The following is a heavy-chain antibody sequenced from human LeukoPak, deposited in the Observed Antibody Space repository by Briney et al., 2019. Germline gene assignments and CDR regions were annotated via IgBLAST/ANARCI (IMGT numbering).Heavy chain of an antibody. CDR2: IYYSGST. CDR3: AREDATMAPGFDY. J-gene: IGHJ4*02. V-gene: IGHV4-59*12. CDR1: GGSISSYY. Sequence: SETLSLTCTVSGGSISSYYWSWIRQPPGKGLEWIGYIYYSGSTNYNPSLKSRVTISVDTSKNQFSLKLNSVTAADTAVYYCAREDATMAPGFDYWGQGTLVTVSS. D-gene: IGHD5-18*01.